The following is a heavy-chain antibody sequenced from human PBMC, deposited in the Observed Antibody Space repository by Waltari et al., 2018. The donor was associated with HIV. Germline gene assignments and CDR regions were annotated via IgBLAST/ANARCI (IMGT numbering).Heavy chain of an antibody. CDR3: AHTLGRGAVYFDH. CDR2: IYWHDEK. D-gene: IGHD3-16*01. CDR1: GFSLTTVGVG. V-gene: IGHV2-5*01. Sequence: QIALKESGPALVRPTQTLTLTCSFSGFSLTTVGVGVAWIRQPPGEALDWLAVIYWHDEKRYSPSLATRLNISTDSSKNEVVLTLANTDPPDTATYFCAHTLGRGAVYFDHWGQGIPVTISS. J-gene: IGHJ4*02.